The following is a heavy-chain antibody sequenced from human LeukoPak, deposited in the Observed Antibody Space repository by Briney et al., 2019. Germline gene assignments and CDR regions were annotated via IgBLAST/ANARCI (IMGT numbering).Heavy chain of an antibody. J-gene: IGHJ6*02. Sequence: ASVKVSCKASGYTFTCYYLHWERHAPGQGLERMGWINPNSGGTKFAQTFQGRVTMTRDTSITTAYMELRSLKSDDTAVYYCAREDVNTEVYYYYGMDVWGQGTTVTVS. CDR3: AREDVNTEVYYYYGMDV. CDR2: INPNSGGT. CDR1: GYTFTCYY. D-gene: IGHD3-16*01. V-gene: IGHV1-2*02.